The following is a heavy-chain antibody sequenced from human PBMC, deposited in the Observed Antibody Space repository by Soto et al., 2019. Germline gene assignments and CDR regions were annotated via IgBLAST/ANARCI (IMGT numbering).Heavy chain of an antibody. Sequence: PGGSLILSCAASGFTFSSYSVNWVRQAPGRGLEWVSSISSSSSYIYYADSVKGRFTISRDNAKNSLYLQMNSLRDEDTAVYYCARDQALHYGGNARFDYWGQGTLVTVSS. D-gene: IGHD4-17*01. CDR1: GFTFSSYS. J-gene: IGHJ4*02. CDR2: ISSSSSYI. CDR3: ARDQALHYGGNARFDY. V-gene: IGHV3-21*01.